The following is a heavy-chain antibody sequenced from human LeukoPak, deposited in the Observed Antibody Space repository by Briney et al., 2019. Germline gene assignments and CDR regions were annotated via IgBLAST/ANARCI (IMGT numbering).Heavy chain of an antibody. Sequence: SETLSLTCTVSGGSISSSSYYWGWIRQPPGKGLEWIGSIYYSGSTYYNPSLKSRVTISVDTSKNQFSLKLSSVTAADTAVYYCARAVVPAKGAAFDIWGQGTMVTVSS. CDR2: IYYSGST. D-gene: IGHD2-2*01. CDR3: ARAVVPAKGAAFDI. CDR1: GGSISSSSYY. J-gene: IGHJ3*02. V-gene: IGHV4-39*01.